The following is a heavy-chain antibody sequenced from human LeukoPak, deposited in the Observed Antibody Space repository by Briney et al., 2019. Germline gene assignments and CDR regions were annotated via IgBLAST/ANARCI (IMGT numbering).Heavy chain of an antibody. V-gene: IGHV4-4*07. CDR1: GGSNRSYY. D-gene: IGHD3-10*01. CDR3: ARVVYGSGASNWFDP. CDR2: IYTSGST. Sequence: SETLSLPCTLSGGSNRSYYWGWIRQPAGEGLEWIGRIYTSGSTNYNPSLKSRVTMSVDTSKNQFSLKLSSVTAADTAVYYCARVVYGSGASNWFDPWGQGTLVTVSS. J-gene: IGHJ5*02.